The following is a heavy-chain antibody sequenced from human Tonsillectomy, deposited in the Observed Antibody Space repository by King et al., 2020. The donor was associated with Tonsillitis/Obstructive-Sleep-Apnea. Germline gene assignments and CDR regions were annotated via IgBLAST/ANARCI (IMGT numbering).Heavy chain of an antibody. D-gene: IGHD2-15*01. J-gene: IGHJ6*03. CDR2: INHSGST. CDR3: ARGDIVVVVAARDYYYYMDV. CDR1: GGSFSGSY. Sequence: VQLQQWGAGLLKPSETLSLTCAVYGGSFSGSYWSWIRQSPGKGLEWIGEINHSGSTNYNPSLKSRVTISVDTSKNQFSPKLSSVTAADTAVYYCARGDIVVVVAARDYYYYMDVWGKGTTVTVSS. V-gene: IGHV4-34*01.